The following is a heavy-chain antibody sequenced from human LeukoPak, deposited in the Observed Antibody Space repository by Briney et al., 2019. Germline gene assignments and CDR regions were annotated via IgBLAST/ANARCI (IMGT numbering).Heavy chain of an antibody. V-gene: IGHV1-46*01. Sequence: ASVKVSCKASGYTFTSYYMHWVRQAPGQGLEWMGIINPSGGSTSYAQKFQGRVTMTRDTSTSTVYMELSSLRAEDTAVYYCARQDYYDSSGYNDAFDIWGQGTMVTVSS. D-gene: IGHD3-22*01. CDR2: INPSGGST. J-gene: IGHJ3*02. CDR1: GYTFTSYY. CDR3: ARQDYYDSSGYNDAFDI.